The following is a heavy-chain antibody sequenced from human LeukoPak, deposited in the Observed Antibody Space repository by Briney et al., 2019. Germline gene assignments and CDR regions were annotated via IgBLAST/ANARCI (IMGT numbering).Heavy chain of an antibody. Sequence: GGSLRLSCAAPGFTFSSYSMNWVRQAPGKGLEWVSSISSSSSYIYYADSVKGRFTISRDNAKNSLYLQMNSLRAEDTAVYYCARDFIAAAGIDSWGQGTLVTVSS. CDR1: GFTFSSYS. CDR2: ISSSSSYI. CDR3: ARDFIAAAGIDS. D-gene: IGHD6-13*01. J-gene: IGHJ4*02. V-gene: IGHV3-21*01.